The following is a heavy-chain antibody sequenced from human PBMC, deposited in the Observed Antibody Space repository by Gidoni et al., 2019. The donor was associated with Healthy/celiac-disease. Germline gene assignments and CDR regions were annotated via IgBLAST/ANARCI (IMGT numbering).Heavy chain of an antibody. Sequence: QVQLQESGPGLVKPSETLSLTCTVSGGTISSYYWSWIRQPPGKGLEWIGYIYYSGSTNYNPSLNSRVTISVDTSKNQFSLKLSSVTAADTAVYYCAGGSGSYYDWGQGTLVTVSS. CDR2: IYYSGST. CDR1: GGTISSYY. CDR3: AGGSGSYYD. J-gene: IGHJ4*02. D-gene: IGHD1-26*01. V-gene: IGHV4-59*01.